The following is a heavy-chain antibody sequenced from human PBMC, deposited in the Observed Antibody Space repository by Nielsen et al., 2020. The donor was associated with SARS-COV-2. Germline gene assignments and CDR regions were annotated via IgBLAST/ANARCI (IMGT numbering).Heavy chain of an antibody. CDR1: GFTFSSYA. J-gene: IGHJ2*01. CDR3: ARDGTGDQGFWYFDL. CDR2: ISYDGSNK. Sequence: GGSLRLSCAASGFTFSSYAMHWVRQAPGKGLEWVAVISYDGSNKYYADSVKGRFTISRDNSKNTLYLQMNSLRAEDTAVYYCARDGTGDQGFWYFDLWGRGTLVTVSS. V-gene: IGHV3-30*04. D-gene: IGHD7-27*01.